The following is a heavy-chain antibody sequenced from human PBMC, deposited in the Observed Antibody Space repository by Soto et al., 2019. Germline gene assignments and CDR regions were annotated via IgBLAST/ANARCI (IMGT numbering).Heavy chain of an antibody. D-gene: IGHD2-8*01. CDR1: GFTFSTYA. Sequence: EVQLVESGGGLVQPGGSLRLSCATSGFTFSTYAMHWVRQAPGKGLEYVSAISSNGRSTYYANSVKGSFTISRDNSKNTLYLQMDSLRAEDMAVYYCARDRCTNGVCYAPSDYWGQCTLDTVSS. CDR2: ISSNGRST. J-gene: IGHJ4*02. CDR3: ARDRCTNGVCYAPSDY. V-gene: IGHV3-64*01.